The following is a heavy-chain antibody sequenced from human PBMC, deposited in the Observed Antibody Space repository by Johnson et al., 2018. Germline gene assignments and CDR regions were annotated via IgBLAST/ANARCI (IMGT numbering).Heavy chain of an antibody. CDR1: GFTFSSYG. Sequence: QVQLVQSGGGVVQPGRSLRLSCAASGFTFSSYGMHRVRQAPGKGLEWVAVIWYDGSNKYYADSVKGRFTISRDNSKNTLYLQMNGQRAEETAVYYWAKEWVMEWEYYGPFQYWGPGTLVTVSS. CDR3: AKEWVMEWEYYGPFQY. J-gene: IGHJ1*01. V-gene: IGHV3-33*06. D-gene: IGHD1-26*01. CDR2: IWYDGSNK.